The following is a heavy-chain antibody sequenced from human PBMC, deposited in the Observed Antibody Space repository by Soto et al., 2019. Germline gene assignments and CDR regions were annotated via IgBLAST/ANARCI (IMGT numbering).Heavy chain of an antibody. CDR3: AHCVVACSGSYFDY. CDR2: IYWDDDK. V-gene: IGHV2-5*02. Sequence: QITLKESGPTLVKPTQTLTLTCTFSGFSLSSTRMAVGWIRQPPGKALEWLALIYWDDDKRYSPFLKSRLTSPKNTPKNQGVITLSNMDRVDTASYDVAHCVVACSGSYFDYWGQGTLVTVSS. D-gene: IGHD5-12*01. J-gene: IGHJ4*02. CDR1: GFSLSSTRMA.